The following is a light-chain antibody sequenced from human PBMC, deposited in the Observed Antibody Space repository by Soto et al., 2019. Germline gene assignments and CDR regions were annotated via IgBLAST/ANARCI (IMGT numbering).Light chain of an antibody. CDR3: CSYAGSNTFA. J-gene: IGLJ1*01. CDR2: EVS. Sequence: QSVLTQPPSASGSPGQSGTISFTGTGSDVGGYNYVSWYQEHPGKAPKVIIYEVSKRPSGVPDRFSGYKSGNTASLTVSGLQAEDEADYYCCSYAGSNTFAFGTGTKVTVL. V-gene: IGLV2-8*01. CDR1: GSDVGGYNY.